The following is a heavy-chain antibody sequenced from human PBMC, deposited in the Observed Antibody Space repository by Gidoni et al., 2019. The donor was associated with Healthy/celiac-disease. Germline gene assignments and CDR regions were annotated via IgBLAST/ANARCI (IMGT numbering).Heavy chain of an antibody. CDR2: INSDGSST. D-gene: IGHD4-17*01. CDR1: GFTFSSYW. CDR3: ARMVGDYEGDWFDP. V-gene: IGHV3-74*01. J-gene: IGHJ5*02. Sequence: EVQLVESGGGLVQPGGSRRLSCAASGFTFSSYWMHWVRQDPGKGLVWVSRINSDGSSTSYADSVKGRFTISRDNAKNTLYLQMNSLRAEDTAVYYCARMVGDYEGDWFDPWGQGTLVTVSS.